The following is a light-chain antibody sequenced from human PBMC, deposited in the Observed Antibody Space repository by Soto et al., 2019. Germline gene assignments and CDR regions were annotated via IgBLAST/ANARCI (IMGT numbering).Light chain of an antibody. J-gene: IGKJ3*01. Sequence: EIVLTQSPGTLSLSPGEIATLSCRASQSVYSNYLAWYQQKPGQTPRLLIYGASSRATGIPDRFSGSGSGTDFTLTISRLETEDFAVYYCQQYDTSPFTFGPGTKVDVK. V-gene: IGKV3-20*01. CDR2: GAS. CDR1: QSVYSNY. CDR3: QQYDTSPFT.